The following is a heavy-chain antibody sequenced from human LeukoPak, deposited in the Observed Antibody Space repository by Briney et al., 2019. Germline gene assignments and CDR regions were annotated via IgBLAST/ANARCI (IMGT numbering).Heavy chain of an antibody. Sequence: ASVKVSCKASGGTFSSYAISWVRQPPGQGLEWMGRIIPILGIANYAQKFQGRVTITADKSTSTAYMELSSLRSEDTAVYYCASLLYAGYSSGQEGYWGQGTLVTVSS. J-gene: IGHJ4*02. D-gene: IGHD6-19*01. CDR2: IIPILGIA. V-gene: IGHV1-69*04. CDR3: ASLLYAGYSSGQEGY. CDR1: GGTFSSYA.